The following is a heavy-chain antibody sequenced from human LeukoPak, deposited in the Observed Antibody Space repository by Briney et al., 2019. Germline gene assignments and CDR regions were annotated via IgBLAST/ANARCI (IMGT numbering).Heavy chain of an antibody. Sequence: SETLSLTCTVSGGSISSTGYYWNWIRQPPGKGLEWIVYIYNSGSTYYNPSLKGRVTISIDRSKNQFSLKLSSVTAADTAVYYCARGVWAARRGDAFDIWGQGTMVTVSS. D-gene: IGHD6-6*01. J-gene: IGHJ3*02. CDR1: GGSISSTGYY. CDR3: ARGVWAARRGDAFDI. CDR2: IYNSGST. V-gene: IGHV4-30-2*01.